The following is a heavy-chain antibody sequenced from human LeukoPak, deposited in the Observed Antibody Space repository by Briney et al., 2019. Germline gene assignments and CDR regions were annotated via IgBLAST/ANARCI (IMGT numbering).Heavy chain of an antibody. D-gene: IGHD2-2*01. Sequence: ASVKVSCKASGYTFTSYDINWVRQATGQGLEWMGRMNPNSGNTGCAQKFQGRVTITRNISISTAYMELSGLRSDDTAVYYCARVRHCSSTSCSWFDPWGQGTLVTVSS. CDR3: ARVRHCSSTSCSWFDP. V-gene: IGHV1-8*03. CDR2: MNPNSGNT. J-gene: IGHJ5*02. CDR1: GYTFTSYD.